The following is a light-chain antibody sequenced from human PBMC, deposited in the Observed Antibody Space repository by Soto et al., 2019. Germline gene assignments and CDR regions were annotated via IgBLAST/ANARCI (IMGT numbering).Light chain of an antibody. CDR2: DVS. V-gene: IGLV2-14*03. CDR1: SSDVGGYNY. CDR3: SSYTRSSTLVV. Sequence: QSVLTQPASVSGSPGQSITISCTGTSSDVGGYNYVSWYQQHPGKAPKLMIYDVSTRPSGVSNRFSGSKSGNTASLTISGLQAEDDADYYCSSYTRSSTLVVFGGGTKVTVL. J-gene: IGLJ2*01.